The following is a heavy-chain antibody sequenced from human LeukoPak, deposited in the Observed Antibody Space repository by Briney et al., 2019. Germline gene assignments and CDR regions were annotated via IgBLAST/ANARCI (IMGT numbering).Heavy chain of an antibody. CDR1: GFTFSSYE. D-gene: IGHD3-22*01. V-gene: IGHV4-39*07. CDR3: ARDRYYYDSSGSHFDY. CDR2: IYYSGST. Sequence: GSLRLSCAASGFTFSSYEMHWVRQPPGKGLEWIGSIYYSGSTYYNPSLKSRVTISVDTSKNQFSLKLSSVTAADTAVYYCARDRYYYDSSGSHFDYWGQGTRVTVSS. J-gene: IGHJ4*02.